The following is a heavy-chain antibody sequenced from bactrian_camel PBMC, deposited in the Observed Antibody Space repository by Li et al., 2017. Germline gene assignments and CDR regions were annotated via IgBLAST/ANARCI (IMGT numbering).Heavy chain of an antibody. J-gene: IGHJ6*01. CDR2: IGSSGST. V-gene: IGHV3S53*01. D-gene: IGHD4*01. CDR3: AADGGVSDYVPRPFAY. CDR1: GYTYSGHC. Sequence: HVQLVESGGGSVQAGGSLRLSCAFSGYTYSGHCMGWFRQAPGKEREGVAIIGSSGSTGYADSVKGRFTISSAGNTLYLQMNSLKPGDTAVYYCAADGGVSDYVPRPFAYWGQGTQVTVS.